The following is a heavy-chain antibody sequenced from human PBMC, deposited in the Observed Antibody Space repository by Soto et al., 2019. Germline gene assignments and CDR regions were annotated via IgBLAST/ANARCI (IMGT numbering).Heavy chain of an antibody. V-gene: IGHV4-39*07. CDR1: GGSISSSSYY. D-gene: IGHD2-2*01. J-gene: IGHJ5*02. CDR3: AGGPRGVPNWFDP. Sequence: SETLCLTCTVSGGSISSSSYYWGRISQPPGKGLEWIGYIYYSGSSNCNTSPKSRVTISVDTSKNQFSLELTSVTAADTAVYYCAGGPRGVPNWFDPWGQGTLVTVSS. CDR2: IYYSGSS.